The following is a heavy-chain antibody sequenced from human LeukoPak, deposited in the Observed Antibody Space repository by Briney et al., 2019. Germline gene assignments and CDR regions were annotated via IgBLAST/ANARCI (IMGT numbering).Heavy chain of an antibody. CDR2: IYYSGST. J-gene: IGHJ4*02. Sequence: SETLSLTCTVSGGSISSYYWSWIRQPPGKGLEWIGYIYYSGSTNYNPSLKSRVTISVDTSKNQFSLKLSSVTAADTAVYYCARREGCSSTSCYSFLYWGQGTLVTVPS. D-gene: IGHD2-2*01. V-gene: IGHV4-59*01. CDR3: ARREGCSSTSCYSFLY. CDR1: GGSISSYY.